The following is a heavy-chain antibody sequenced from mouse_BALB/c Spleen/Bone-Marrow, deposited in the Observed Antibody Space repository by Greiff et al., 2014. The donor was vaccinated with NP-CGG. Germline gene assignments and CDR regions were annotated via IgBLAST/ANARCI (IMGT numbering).Heavy chain of an antibody. CDR1: GYTFTTYP. Sequence: VKLQESGAELVKPWASVKMSCKAFGYTFTTYPIEWMKQNHGKSLEWIGNFHPYNDDTKYNEKFKGKAKLTVEKSSSTVYLELSRLTSDDSAVYYCARGRYGLYYAMDYWGQGTSVTVSS. CDR2: FHPYNDDT. CDR3: ARGRYGLYYAMDY. D-gene: IGHD2-14*01. V-gene: IGHV1-47*01. J-gene: IGHJ4*01.